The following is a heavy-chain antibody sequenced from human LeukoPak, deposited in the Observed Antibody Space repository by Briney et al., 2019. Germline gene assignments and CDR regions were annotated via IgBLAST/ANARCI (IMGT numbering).Heavy chain of an antibody. J-gene: IGHJ5*02. V-gene: IGHV3-15*01. Sequence: PGGSLRLSCAASGFTFSNAWMSWVRQAPGKGLEWVGCIKSKTDGGTTDYAAPVKGRFTISRDDSKNTLYLQMNSLKTEDTAVYYCTRARWLDNWFDPWGQGTLVTVSS. CDR1: GFTFSNAW. CDR3: TRARWLDNWFDP. D-gene: IGHD5-12*01. CDR2: IKSKTDGGTT.